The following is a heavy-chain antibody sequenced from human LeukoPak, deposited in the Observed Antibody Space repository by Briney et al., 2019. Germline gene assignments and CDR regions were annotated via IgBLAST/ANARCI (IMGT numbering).Heavy chain of an antibody. CDR3: XXXGNTISFFDP. J-gene: IGHJ5*02. Sequence: GGSLRLSCAASGFTFSNYAMYWVRQAPGKGLEWVSGLTGNGDITYYTDSVKGRFTISRDNSKNTLYLEMNNLRAEDTALYYXXXXGNTISFFDPWGQGTLVTVSS. V-gene: IGHV3-23*01. CDR1: GFTFSNYA. CDR2: LTGNGDIT. D-gene: IGHD1-1*01.